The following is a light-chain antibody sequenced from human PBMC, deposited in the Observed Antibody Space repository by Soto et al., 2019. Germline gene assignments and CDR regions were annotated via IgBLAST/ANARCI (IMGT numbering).Light chain of an antibody. CDR1: QGSSNY. J-gene: IGKJ1*01. V-gene: IGKV1-27*01. CDR3: QKYNSASCT. CDR2: AAS. Sequence: DIQMTQSPSSLSASVGDIVTITCRASQGSSNYLAWYQKKRGKVPKLLISAASTLQSGVPSRFSGSGSGTDFTLNISSLQPDDVETYYCQKYNSASCTFGQGPKVEIK.